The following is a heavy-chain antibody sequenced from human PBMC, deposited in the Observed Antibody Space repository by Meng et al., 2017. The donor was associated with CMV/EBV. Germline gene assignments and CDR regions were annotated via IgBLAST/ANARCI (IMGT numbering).Heavy chain of an antibody. V-gene: IGHV1-69*02. Sequence: SLQVSCKASGGTFSSYTISWVRQAPGQGLEWMGRIIPILGIANYAQKFQGRVTITADKSTSTAYMELSSLRSEDTAVYYCARAGSSSSSAGIDYWGQGTLVTVSS. CDR2: IIPILGIA. J-gene: IGHJ4*02. CDR3: ARAGSSSSSAGIDY. D-gene: IGHD6-6*01. CDR1: GGTFSSYT.